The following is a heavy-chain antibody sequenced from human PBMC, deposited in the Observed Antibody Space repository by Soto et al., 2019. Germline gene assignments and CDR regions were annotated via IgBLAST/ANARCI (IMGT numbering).Heavy chain of an antibody. D-gene: IGHD3-3*01. CDR2: IYWDDDK. CDR1: GFSLTTSGVG. Sequence: QITLNESGPTQVKPRQTLTLTCTFSGFSLTTSGVGVGWIRQSPGKAPEWLALIYWDDDKRYSPSLKSRLTITKDTSKNQVVITMADLDPADTATYYCAHRVLRTVFGLVTTTAIYFNVWGQRTPVAVSS. CDR3: AHRVLRTVFGLVTTTAIYFNV. V-gene: IGHV2-5*02. J-gene: IGHJ4*02.